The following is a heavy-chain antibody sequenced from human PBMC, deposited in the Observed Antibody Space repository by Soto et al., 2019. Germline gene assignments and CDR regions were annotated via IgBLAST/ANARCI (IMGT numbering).Heavy chain of an antibody. CDR3: ARDFAGPMDY. Sequence: ASRKVSCKATGYTFTNYYMHRVRQAPGQGLEWMGIIYPSGGSTRNAQKFQGRVTMTRDTSTSTVYMELSSLRSEDTAVYYCARDFAGPMDYWGRGTLVTVSS. J-gene: IGHJ4*02. D-gene: IGHD2-2*01. CDR1: GYTFTNYY. V-gene: IGHV1-46*01. CDR2: IYPSGGST.